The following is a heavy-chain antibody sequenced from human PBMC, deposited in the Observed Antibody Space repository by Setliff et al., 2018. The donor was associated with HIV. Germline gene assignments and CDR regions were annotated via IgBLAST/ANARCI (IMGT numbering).Heavy chain of an antibody. CDR2: IRHDGSNK. V-gene: IGHV3-30*02. D-gene: IGHD6-13*01. J-gene: IGHJ4*02. CDR1: GFIFSDHV. Sequence: GGSLRLSCAASGFIFSDHVMHWVRQAPGKGLEWVAFIRHDGSNKYYADSVKGRFTISRDNSKNTLYLQMNSLRAEDMALYYCAKGRYGSSWYYFDYWGQGTLVTVSS. CDR3: AKGRYGSSWYYFDY.